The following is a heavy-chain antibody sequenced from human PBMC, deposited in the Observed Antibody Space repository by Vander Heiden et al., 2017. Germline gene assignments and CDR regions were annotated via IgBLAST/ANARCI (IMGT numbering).Heavy chain of an antibody. Sequence: EVQLVESGGGLVQPGRSLRLSCAASGFTFDDYAMHWVRQAPGKGLEWVSGISWNSGSIGYADSGKGRFTISRDNAKNSRDLKRNSMRAEETALYYCAKDMAHGDPSQCYFDYWGQGTMVTVSS. CDR1: GFTFDDYA. CDR3: AKDMAHGDPSQCYFDY. J-gene: IGHJ4*02. V-gene: IGHV3-9*01. CDR2: ISWNSGSI. D-gene: IGHD3-10*01.